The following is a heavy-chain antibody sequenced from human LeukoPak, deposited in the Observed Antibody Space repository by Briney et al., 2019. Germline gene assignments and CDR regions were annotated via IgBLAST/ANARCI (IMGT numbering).Heavy chain of an antibody. J-gene: IGHJ5*01. CDR3: ANPPTVTKIRFDS. D-gene: IGHD4-17*01. CDR1: GFTLSRYA. V-gene: IGHV3-23*01. CDR2: ISGSGGST. Sequence: GGSLRLSSAASGFTLSRYAMSCVPHAPRKGLECGSAISGSGGSTYYADAPKRRFTISRDNSQNTLYLQMNRLRVEERAVYYCANPPTVTKIRFDSGGQGTLVTVSS.